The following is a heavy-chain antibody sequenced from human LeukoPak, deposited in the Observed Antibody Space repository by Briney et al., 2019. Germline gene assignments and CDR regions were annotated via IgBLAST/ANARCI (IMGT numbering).Heavy chain of an antibody. V-gene: IGHV4-34*01. CDR1: GGSFSGYY. J-gene: IGHJ4*02. CDR2: INHSGST. D-gene: IGHD1-26*01. Sequence: SETLSLTCAVYGGSFSGYYWSWIRQPPGKGLEWIGEINHSGSTNYNPSLKSRVTISVDTSKNQFSLKLSSVTAADTAVYYCASSIVGAGDGYWGQGTLVTVSS. CDR3: ASSIVGAGDGY.